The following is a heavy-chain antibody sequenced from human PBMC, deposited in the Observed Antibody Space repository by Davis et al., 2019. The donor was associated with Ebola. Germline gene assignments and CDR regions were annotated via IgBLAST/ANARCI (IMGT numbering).Heavy chain of an antibody. CDR1: GGTFSSYA. J-gene: IGHJ6*02. D-gene: IGHD3-10*01. CDR2: IIPILGIA. Sequence: AASVKVSCRASGGTFSSYAINWVRQAPGQGLECMGRIIPILGIANYAQKFQGRVTITANKSTSTAYMELSSLRSENTAVYYCATRQIPVIRLYGMDVWGQGTTVTVSS. CDR3: ATRQIPVIRLYGMDV. V-gene: IGHV1-69*04.